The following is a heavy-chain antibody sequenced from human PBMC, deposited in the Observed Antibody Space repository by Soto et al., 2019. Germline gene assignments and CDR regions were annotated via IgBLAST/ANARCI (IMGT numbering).Heavy chain of an antibody. CDR3: AKDFGGFSNYDSSGYYYYYYGMDV. V-gene: IGHV3-23*01. Sequence: GGSLRLSCAASGFTFSSYAMSWVRQAPGKGLEWVSAISGSGGSTYYADSVKGRFTISRDNSKNTLYLQMNSLRAEDTAVYYCAKDFGGFSNYDSSGYYYYYYGMDVWGQGTTVTVSS. D-gene: IGHD3-22*01. J-gene: IGHJ6*02. CDR1: GFTFSSYA. CDR2: ISGSGGST.